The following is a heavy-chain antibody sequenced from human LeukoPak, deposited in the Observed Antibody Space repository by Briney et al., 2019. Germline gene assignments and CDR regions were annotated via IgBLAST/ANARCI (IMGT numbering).Heavy chain of an antibody. D-gene: IGHD6-19*01. V-gene: IGHV4-34*01. CDR1: GGSFSGYY. J-gene: IGHJ4*02. CDR3: ARDTSSGWSFEY. CDR2: INHSGST. Sequence: PSETLSLTCAVYGGSFSGYYWSWIRQPPGKGLEWIGEINHSGSTNYNPSLKSRVTISVDTSKNQFSLKLTSVTAADTAVYYCARDTSSGWSFEYWGQGILVTVSS.